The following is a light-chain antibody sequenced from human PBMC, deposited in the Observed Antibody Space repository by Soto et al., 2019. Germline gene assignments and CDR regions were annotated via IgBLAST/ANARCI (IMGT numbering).Light chain of an antibody. V-gene: IGLV2-23*02. CDR2: EVN. CDR3: CSYAGSITSYYV. Sequence: NRTSSDVGSYNLVSWYQQHPGKAPKLMIYEVNKRPSGVSNRFSGSKSGNTASLTISGLQAEDEADYYCCSYAGSITSYYVFGTVSKVTVL. J-gene: IGLJ1*01. CDR1: SSDVGSYNL.